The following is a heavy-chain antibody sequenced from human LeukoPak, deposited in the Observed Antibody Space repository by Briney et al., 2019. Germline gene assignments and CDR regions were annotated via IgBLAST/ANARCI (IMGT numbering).Heavy chain of an antibody. D-gene: IGHD1-26*01. J-gene: IGHJ4*02. Sequence: ASVKVSCKASGYTFTSYGISWVRQAPGQGLEWMGWISAYNGNTNYAQKLQGRVTTTTDTSTSTAYMELRSLRSDDTAVYYCARESGSYPIRTFDYWGQGTLVTVSS. V-gene: IGHV1-18*01. CDR2: ISAYNGNT. CDR1: GYTFTSYG. CDR3: ARESGSYPIRTFDY.